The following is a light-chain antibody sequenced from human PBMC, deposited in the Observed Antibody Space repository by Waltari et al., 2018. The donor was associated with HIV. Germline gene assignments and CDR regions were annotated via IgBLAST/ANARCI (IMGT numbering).Light chain of an antibody. V-gene: IGLV1-47*01. CDR3: TSWDDSLSGWM. CDR1: SSTSGTHF. Sequence: QSVLTQPPSASGPPGPRVAISCSARSSTSGTHFVYWYQHLPGTTPKLLIYRNNQRPSGVPDRFSGSKSGTSASLAISGLRSEDEADYYCTSWDDSLSGWMFGGGTTLTVL. CDR2: RNN. J-gene: IGLJ3*02.